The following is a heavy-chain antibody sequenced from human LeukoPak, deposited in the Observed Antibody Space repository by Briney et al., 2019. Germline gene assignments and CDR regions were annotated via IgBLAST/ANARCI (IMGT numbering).Heavy chain of an antibody. CDR3: ARLALNYYGSGSYYNA. V-gene: IGHV4-34*01. CDR1: GGSFSGYY. CDR2: INHSGST. J-gene: IGHJ5*02. Sequence: SETLSLTCAVYGGSFSGYYWSWIRQPPGKGLEWIGEINHSGSTNYNPSLKSRATISVDTSKNQFSLKLSSVTAADTAVYYCARLALNYYGSGSYYNAWGQGTLVTVSS. D-gene: IGHD3-10*01.